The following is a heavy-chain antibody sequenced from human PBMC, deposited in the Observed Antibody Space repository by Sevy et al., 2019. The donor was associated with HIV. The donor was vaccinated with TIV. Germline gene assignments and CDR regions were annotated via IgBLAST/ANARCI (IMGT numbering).Heavy chain of an antibody. CDR1: GFTFSTYN. Sequence: GGSLRLSCAASGFTFSTYNMNWVRQAPGNGLEWISYISSSSNTIDYADSVKGRFTISRDNAKNSVYLQMNSLRGEDTAVYYCTRGKGSSDYWGQGTLVTVSS. CDR2: ISSSSNTI. D-gene: IGHD6-6*01. J-gene: IGHJ4*02. V-gene: IGHV3-48*01. CDR3: TRGKGSSDY.